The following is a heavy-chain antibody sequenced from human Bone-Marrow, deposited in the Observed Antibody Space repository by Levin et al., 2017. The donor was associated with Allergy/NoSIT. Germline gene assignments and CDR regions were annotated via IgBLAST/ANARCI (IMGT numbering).Heavy chain of an antibody. Sequence: GGSLRLSCAASGFTFSSYAMSWVRQAPGKGLEWVSAISGSGGSTYYADSVKGRFTISRDNSKNTLYLQMNSLRAEDTAVYYCAKPPPPLKYGLRYFDGIQGDAFDIWGQGTMVTVSS. CDR3: AKPPPPLKYGLRYFDGIQGDAFDI. CDR2: ISGSGGST. CDR1: GFTFSSYA. V-gene: IGHV3-23*01. D-gene: IGHD3-9*01. J-gene: IGHJ3*02.